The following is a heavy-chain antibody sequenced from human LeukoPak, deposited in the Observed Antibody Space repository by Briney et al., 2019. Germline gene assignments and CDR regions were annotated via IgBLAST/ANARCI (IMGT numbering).Heavy chain of an antibody. CDR1: GGSISSSSHY. Sequence: SETLSLTCTVSGGSISSSSHYWGWIRQPPGKGLEWIGNIYYRGGSYYNPSLKSRVTISVDTSKNQFSLKLTSVTAADTAVYYCARAGSSGWYKYYYGMDVWGQGATVTVSS. D-gene: IGHD6-19*01. V-gene: IGHV4-39*07. CDR3: ARAGSSGWYKYYYGMDV. CDR2: IYYRGGS. J-gene: IGHJ6*02.